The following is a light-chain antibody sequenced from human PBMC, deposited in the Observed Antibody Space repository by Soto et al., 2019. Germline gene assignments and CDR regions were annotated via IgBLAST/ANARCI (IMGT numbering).Light chain of an antibody. CDR3: QQYDNFPCT. Sequence: DIQMTQSPSSLSASVGDRVTITCQASQDISNYLIWYQQKPGKAPKLLIYDASNLERGVPSRFSGSGSGTDFTFTITSLQPEDIATYYCQQYDNFPCTFGQGTKLEIK. V-gene: IGKV1-33*01. CDR1: QDISNY. CDR2: DAS. J-gene: IGKJ2*02.